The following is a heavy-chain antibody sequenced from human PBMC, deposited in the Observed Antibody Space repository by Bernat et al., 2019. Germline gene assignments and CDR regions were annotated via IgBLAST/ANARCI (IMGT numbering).Heavy chain of an antibody. Sequence: QVQLLESGPGLVNPSETLSLTCTVSGASIRSSHWTWVRQPPGKGLEWIAYIHYNGETNYSPSLKSRATISVDTSKNQFSLRLTSVTAADTAVYSCVSLLQCDGCGITYHYMDVWGGGSTVTVSS. J-gene: IGHJ6*03. V-gene: IGHV4-59*08. D-gene: IGHD5-24*01. CDR3: VSLLQCDGCGITYHYMDV. CDR1: GASIRSSH. CDR2: IHYNGET.